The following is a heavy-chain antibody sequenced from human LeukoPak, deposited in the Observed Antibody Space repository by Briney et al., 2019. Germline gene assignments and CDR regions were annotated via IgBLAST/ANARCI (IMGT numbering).Heavy chain of an antibody. Sequence: SETLSLTCTVSGGSISSSSYYWGWICQPPGKGLEWIGSIYYSGSTYYNPSLKSRVTISVDRSKNQFSLKLSSVTAADTAVYYCARGGGSYYGFDYWGQGTLVTVSP. CDR1: GGSISSSSYY. CDR3: ARGGGSYYGFDY. CDR2: IYYSGST. D-gene: IGHD1-26*01. J-gene: IGHJ4*02. V-gene: IGHV4-39*07.